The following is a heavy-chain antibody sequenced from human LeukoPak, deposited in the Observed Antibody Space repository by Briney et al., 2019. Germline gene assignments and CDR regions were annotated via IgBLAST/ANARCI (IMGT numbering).Heavy chain of an antibody. Sequence: ASVKVSCKASGVTFSSYAISWVRQAPGQGLEWMGGIIPIFGTANYAQKFQGRVTITADESTSTAYMELSSLRSEDTAVYYCARDGDCSGGSCSSYWGQGTLVTVSS. CDR2: IIPIFGTA. CDR1: GVTFSSYA. J-gene: IGHJ4*02. CDR3: ARDGDCSGGSCSSY. D-gene: IGHD2-15*01. V-gene: IGHV1-69*13.